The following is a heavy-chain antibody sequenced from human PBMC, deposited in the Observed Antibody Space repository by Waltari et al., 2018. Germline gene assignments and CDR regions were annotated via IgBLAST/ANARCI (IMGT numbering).Heavy chain of an antibody. CDR3: ARQPGYSSSWYKRDY. D-gene: IGHD6-13*01. J-gene: IGHJ4*02. Sequence: QLQLQESGPGLVKPSETLSLTCTVSGGSISSSSYYWGWIRQPPGKGLEGIGSIYYSGGTYYNPSLKSRVTISVDTSKNQFSLKLSSVTAADTAVYYCARQPGYSSSWYKRDYWGQGTLVTVSS. CDR2: IYYSGGT. CDR1: GGSISSSSYY. V-gene: IGHV4-39*01.